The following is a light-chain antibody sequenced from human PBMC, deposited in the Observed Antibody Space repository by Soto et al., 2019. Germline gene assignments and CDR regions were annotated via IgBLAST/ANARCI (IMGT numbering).Light chain of an antibody. CDR1: SSDVGNYNL. J-gene: IGLJ1*01. Sequence: QSVLTQPASVSGSPGQSITISCTGTSSDVGNYNLVYWYQQHPGKAPKLMIYEGSKRPSGISNRFSGSKSGNTPSLTSSHVQAEDEADYYCCSYAVSSTFVFGPGTKVAVL. V-gene: IGLV2-23*01. CDR2: EGS. CDR3: CSYAVSSTFV.